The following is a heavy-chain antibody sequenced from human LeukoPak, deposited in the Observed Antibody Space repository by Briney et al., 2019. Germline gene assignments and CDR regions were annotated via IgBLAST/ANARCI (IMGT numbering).Heavy chain of an antibody. D-gene: IGHD3-3*01. V-gene: IGHV1-8*01. Sequence: GASVKVSCKASGYTFTSYDINWVRQATGQGLEWMGLMNPNSGNTGYAQKLQGRVTMTRNNSISTAYMELRSLRSDDTAVYYCARDVYFGVVITSSDFDYWGQGTLVTVSS. CDR3: ARDVYFGVVITSSDFDY. CDR1: GYTFTSYD. J-gene: IGHJ4*02. CDR2: MNPNSGNT.